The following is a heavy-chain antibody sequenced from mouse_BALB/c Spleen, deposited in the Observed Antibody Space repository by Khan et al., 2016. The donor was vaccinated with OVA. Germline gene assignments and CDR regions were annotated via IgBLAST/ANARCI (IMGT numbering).Heavy chain of an antibody. J-gene: IGHJ1*01. CDR3: TRDGNYAHWYFDV. Sequence: EVELVESGGGLVKPGGSLKLSCAASGFSFSSYTMSWVRQTPEKRLEWVATISSGSTYTYSPDSVKGRFTISRANARNTLYLPMSSLKSEDTAMYYCTRDGNYAHWYFDVWGAGTTVTVSS. V-gene: IGHV5-6-4*01. CDR1: GFSFSSYT. CDR2: ISSGSTYT. D-gene: IGHD2-1*01.